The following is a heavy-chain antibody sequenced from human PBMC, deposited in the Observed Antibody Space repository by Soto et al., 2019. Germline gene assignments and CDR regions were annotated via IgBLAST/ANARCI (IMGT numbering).Heavy chain of an antibody. V-gene: IGHV3-21*01. CDR2: ISSGSAFI. D-gene: IGHD1-26*01. J-gene: IGHJ5*02. CDR3: TRDQGGSYDSWFDP. CDR1: FTFSMYS. Sequence: GGSLRLSCNFTFSMYSMNWVRQSPGKGLEWVASISSGSAFIKYADSVKGRFSISRDNAKNSVSLQMNSLRAEDTAMYYCTRDQGGSYDSWFDPWGRGTLVTVPQ.